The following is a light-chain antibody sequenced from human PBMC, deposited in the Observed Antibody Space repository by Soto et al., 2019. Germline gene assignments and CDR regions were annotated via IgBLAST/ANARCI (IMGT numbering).Light chain of an antibody. CDR2: DAS. Sequence: EIVLTQSPATLSFSPGERVTLSCRASQSVSSSLAWYQQRTGQPPRLLIYDASTRAAGIAARFSGSGSGTKFTLTISSLQSEDAAVLYCQQYVHWPPGAFGQGTTVEIK. V-gene: IGKV3-15*01. J-gene: IGKJ1*01. CDR3: QQYVHWPPGA. CDR1: QSVSSS.